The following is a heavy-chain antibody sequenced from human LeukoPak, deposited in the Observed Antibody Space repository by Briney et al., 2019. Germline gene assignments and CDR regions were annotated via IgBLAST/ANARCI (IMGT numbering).Heavy chain of an antibody. CDR3: ARDPLYCGGDCYSSANWFDP. CDR2: ISAYNGNT. Sequence: ASVKVSCKASGYTFTSYGISWVRQAPGQGLEWMGWISAYNGNTNYAQKLQGRVTMTTDTSTSTAYMEMRSLRSDDTAVYYCARDPLYCGGDCYSSANWFDPWGQGTLVTVSS. CDR1: GYTFTSYG. V-gene: IGHV1-18*01. D-gene: IGHD2-21*01. J-gene: IGHJ5*02.